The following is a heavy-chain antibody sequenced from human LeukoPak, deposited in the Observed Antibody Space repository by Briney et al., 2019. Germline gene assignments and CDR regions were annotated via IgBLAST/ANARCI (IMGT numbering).Heavy chain of an antibody. Sequence: SETLSLTCTVSGGSIGSYYWSWIRQPPGKGLEWIGYIYDSGSTNYNPSLKSRVTISVDTSKNQFSLKLSSVTAADTAVYYCARANFGSGSYYPRLNNWFDPWGQGTLVTVSS. V-gene: IGHV4-59*01. J-gene: IGHJ5*02. D-gene: IGHD3-10*01. CDR2: IYDSGST. CDR3: ARANFGSGSYYPRLNNWFDP. CDR1: GGSIGSYY.